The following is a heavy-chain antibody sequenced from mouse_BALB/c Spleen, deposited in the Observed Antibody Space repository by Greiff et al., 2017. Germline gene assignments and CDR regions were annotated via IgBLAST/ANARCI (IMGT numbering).Heavy chain of an antibody. J-gene: IGHJ1*01. CDR1: GFTFSDYG. CDR2: ISNLAYSI. V-gene: IGHV5-15*02. CDR3: ARDNKGYFDV. Sequence: DVKLVESGGGLVQPGGSRKLSCAASGFTFSDYGMAWVRQAPGKGPEWVAFISNLAYSIYYADTVTGRFTISRENAKNTLYLEKSSLRSEDTAMYYCARDNKGYFDVWGAGTTVTVSS.